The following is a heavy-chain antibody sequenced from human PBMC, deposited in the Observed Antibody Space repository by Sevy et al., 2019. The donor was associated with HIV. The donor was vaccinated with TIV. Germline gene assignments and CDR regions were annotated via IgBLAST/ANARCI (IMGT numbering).Heavy chain of an antibody. V-gene: IGHV3-30*18. Sequence: GGSLRLSCAASGFTFSSYGMHWVRQAPGKGLEWVAVISYDGSNKYYADSVKGRSTTSRDNSKNTLHLQMNSLRAKDTAVYYCAKDSRLVPTGDYWGQGTLVTVSS. CDR2: ISYDGSNK. CDR1: GFTFSSYG. D-gene: IGHD6-19*01. CDR3: AKDSRLVPTGDY. J-gene: IGHJ4*02.